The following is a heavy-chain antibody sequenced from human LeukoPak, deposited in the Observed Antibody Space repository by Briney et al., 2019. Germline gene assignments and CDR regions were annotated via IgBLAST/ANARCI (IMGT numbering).Heavy chain of an antibody. CDR2: ISSSSSYI. CDR1: GFTFSSYS. CDR3: ARSPPDYYDSSPPGDY. J-gene: IGHJ4*02. Sequence: GGSLRLSCAASGFTFSSYSMIWLRQAPGKGLEWVSSISSSSSYIYYAHSVKGRFTISRDNAKNSLYLQMNSLRAEDTAVYYCARSPPDYYDSSPPGDYWGQGTLVTVSS. D-gene: IGHD3-22*01. V-gene: IGHV3-21*01.